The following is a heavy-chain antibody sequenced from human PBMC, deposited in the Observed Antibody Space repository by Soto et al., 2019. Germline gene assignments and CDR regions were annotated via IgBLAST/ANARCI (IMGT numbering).Heavy chain of an antibody. CDR3: ARDLASGYYYYGMDV. J-gene: IGHJ6*02. Sequence: VHLVESGGGVVQPGRSLRLSCAASGFTFHSHAMHWVRQAPGKGLEWVAVTSYDGSDKYYAGSVKGRFTISRDNSENTLYLQMNSLSAEDTAVYFCARDLASGYYYYGMDVWGQGTTVTVSS. CDR1: GFTFHSHA. CDR2: TSYDGSDK. D-gene: IGHD3-3*02. V-gene: IGHV3-30*04.